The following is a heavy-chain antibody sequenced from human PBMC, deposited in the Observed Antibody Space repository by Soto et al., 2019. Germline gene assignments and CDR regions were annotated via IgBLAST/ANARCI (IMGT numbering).Heavy chain of an antibody. CDR3: TRSGGSYSFGY. CDR1: GFTLSGSA. V-gene: IGHV3-73*02. Sequence: EVQLVESGGGLVQPGGSLKLSCAASGFTLSGSAVHWVRQASGKGLEWVGRIRRKTHSYATEYIASVKGRFTMSRDDSNNTAYLKMNGLTTDDTAVYYCTRSGGSYSFGYWGQGTLVTVSS. D-gene: IGHD1-26*01. J-gene: IGHJ4*02. CDR2: IRRKTHSYAT.